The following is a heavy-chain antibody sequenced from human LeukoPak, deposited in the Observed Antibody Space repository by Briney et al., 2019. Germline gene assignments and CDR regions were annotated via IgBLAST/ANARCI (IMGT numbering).Heavy chain of an antibody. CDR2: ISGSGDST. CDR3: AKEPQGGSGTYFDY. D-gene: IGHD3-10*01. V-gene: IGHV3-23*01. Sequence: GGSLRLSCAASGFTVSSNYMTWVRQAPGKGLEWVSGISGSGDSTYYADSVKGRFTISRDNSKNTLYLQMNSLRAEDTAVYYCAKEPQGGSGTYFDYWGQGTLVTVSS. CDR1: GFTVSSNY. J-gene: IGHJ4*02.